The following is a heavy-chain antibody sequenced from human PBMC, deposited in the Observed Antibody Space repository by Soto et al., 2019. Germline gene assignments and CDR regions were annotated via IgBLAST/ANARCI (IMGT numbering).Heavy chain of an antibody. V-gene: IGHV3-9*01. D-gene: IGHD6-19*01. J-gene: IGHJ1*01. CDR1: GFTLDDYA. Sequence: GGTMRLPCAASGFTLDDYAMNWDRQDPGKGMEWVSGTSWNRGSIGYADSVKGRFTISQDKAKNSLSLQLHSMRAEDKAWYYSAKENDSSGWDAGDDWGQCTLVPGSS. CDR3: AKENDSSGWDAGDD. CDR2: TSWNRGSI.